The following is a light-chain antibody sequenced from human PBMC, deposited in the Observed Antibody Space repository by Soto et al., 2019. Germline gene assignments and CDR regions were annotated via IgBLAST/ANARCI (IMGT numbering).Light chain of an antibody. V-gene: IGKV1-39*01. CDR1: QSISSY. CDR3: QQSYSTVWT. CDR2: AAS. J-gene: IGKJ1*01. Sequence: DILMTQSPSSLSASVGDRVTITCRASQSISSYLNWYQQKPGKAPKLLIYAASSLQSGVPSRFSGSGSGPDFTLTISSLQPEDFATYYCQQSYSTVWTFGQGTKGELK.